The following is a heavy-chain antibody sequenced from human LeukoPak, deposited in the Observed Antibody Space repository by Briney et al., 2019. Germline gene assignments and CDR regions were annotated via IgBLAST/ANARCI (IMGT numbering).Heavy chain of an antibody. D-gene: IGHD3-10*01. CDR1: GFTFSSYG. J-gene: IGHJ4*02. Sequence: PGGSLRLSCAASGFTFSSYGMSWVRQAPGKGLEWVSAISAGGSSTYYADSVKGRFTISRDNSKNTLSLQMNSLRAEDTAVYYCATGSLVRGTYYFDYWAREPWSPSPQ. CDR3: ATGSLVRGTYYFDY. CDR2: ISAGGSST. V-gene: IGHV3-23*01.